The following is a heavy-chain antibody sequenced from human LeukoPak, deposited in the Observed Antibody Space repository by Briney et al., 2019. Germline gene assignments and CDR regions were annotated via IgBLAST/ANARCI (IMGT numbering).Heavy chain of an antibody. CDR3: ARGGDYPFDY. V-gene: IGHV3-74*01. J-gene: IGHJ4*02. CDR2: SNSDGSST. Sequence: PGGSLILSCAASGFTFSSYWMHWVRQAPGKGLVWVSRSNSDGSSTNYADSVKGRFTISRDNAKNTLYLQMNSLRAEDTAVHYCARGGDYPFDYWGQGTLVTVSS. CDR1: GFTFSSYW. D-gene: IGHD4-17*01.